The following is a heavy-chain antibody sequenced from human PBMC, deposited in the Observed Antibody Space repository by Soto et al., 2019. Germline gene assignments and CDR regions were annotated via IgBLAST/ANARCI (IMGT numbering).Heavy chain of an antibody. CDR1: GGSISSGDYY. Sequence: QVQLQESGPGLVKPSQTLTLTCTVSGGSISSGDYYWSWIRQPPGNGLEWIAYIHNSVSTHYNPSLKSRVTISVDTSKTQFSLRLSSVTAADTAVYYCARSRYSGSYFFDYWGQGILVTVSS. V-gene: IGHV4-30-4*01. J-gene: IGHJ4*02. D-gene: IGHD1-26*01. CDR2: IHNSVST. CDR3: ARSRYSGSYFFDY.